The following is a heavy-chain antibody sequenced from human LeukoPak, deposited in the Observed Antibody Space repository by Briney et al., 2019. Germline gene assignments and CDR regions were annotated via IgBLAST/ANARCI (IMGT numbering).Heavy chain of an antibody. CDR1: GGSFSGYY. J-gene: IGHJ4*02. D-gene: IGHD6-13*01. CDR2: INHSGST. Sequence: PSETLSLTCAVYGGSFSGYYWSWIRQPPGKGLEWIGEINHSGSTNYNPSLKSRVTISVDTSKNQFSLKLSSVTAADTAVYYCANTGYSSRDYWGQGTLVTVSS. CDR3: ANTGYSSRDY. V-gene: IGHV4-34*01.